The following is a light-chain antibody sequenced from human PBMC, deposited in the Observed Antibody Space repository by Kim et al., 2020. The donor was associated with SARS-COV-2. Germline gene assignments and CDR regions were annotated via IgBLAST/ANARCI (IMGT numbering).Light chain of an antibody. CDR1: QSVSSSC. CDR2: GAS. Sequence: EIVLTQSPGTLSLSPGERATLSCRASQSVSSSCLAWYQQKPGQAPRLLIYGASSRATGIPDRFSGSGSGTDFTLTISRLEPEDFAVYYCQQYGSSPPAYTFGQGTKLEI. V-gene: IGKV3-20*01. CDR3: QQYGSSPPAYT. J-gene: IGKJ2*01.